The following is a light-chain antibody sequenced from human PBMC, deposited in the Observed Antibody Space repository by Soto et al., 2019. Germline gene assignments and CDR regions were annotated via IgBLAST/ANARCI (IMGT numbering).Light chain of an antibody. CDR3: QQYGSSPV. J-gene: IGKJ2*01. CDR1: QSVSSSY. CDR2: GAS. V-gene: IGKV3-20*01. Sequence: EIVLTQSPGTLSLSPGEGATLSCRAGQSVSSSYLAWYQQKPGQAPRLLIYGASSRATGIPDRFSGRGSGTDFTLTISRLEPEDFAVYYCQQYGSSPVFGQGTKLEIK.